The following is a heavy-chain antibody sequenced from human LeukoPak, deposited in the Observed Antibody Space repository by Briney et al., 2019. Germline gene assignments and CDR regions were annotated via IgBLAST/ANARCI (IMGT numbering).Heavy chain of an antibody. CDR3: AAYDSSGYSGKYFQH. V-gene: IGHV3-74*01. J-gene: IGHJ1*01. D-gene: IGHD3-22*01. CDR1: GFTFRNCW. CDR2: INSDGSST. Sequence: GGSLRLSCAASGFTFRNCWMHWVRQAPGKGLVWVSRINSDGSSTSYADSVKGRFTISRDNAKHTLYLQMNSLRAEDTAVYYCAAYDSSGYSGKYFQHWGQGTLVTVSS.